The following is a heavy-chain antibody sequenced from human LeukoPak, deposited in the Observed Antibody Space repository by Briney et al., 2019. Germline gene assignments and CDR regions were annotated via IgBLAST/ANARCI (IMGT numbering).Heavy chain of an antibody. V-gene: IGHV3-9*01. CDR3: AKDPVGYGGNYFEY. CDR2: ISWNSGSI. D-gene: IGHD4-23*01. J-gene: IGHJ4*02. Sequence: TGGSPRLSCAASGFTFDDYAMHWVRQAPGKGLEWVSGISWNSGSIGYADSVKGRFTISRDNAKNSLYLQMNSLRADDTALYYCAKDPVGYGGNYFEYWGQGTLVTVSS. CDR1: GFTFDDYA.